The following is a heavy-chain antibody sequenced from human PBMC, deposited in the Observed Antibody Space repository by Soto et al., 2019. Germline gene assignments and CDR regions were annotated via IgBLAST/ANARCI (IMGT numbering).Heavy chain of an antibody. J-gene: IGHJ4*02. D-gene: IGHD3-10*01. CDR2: INGDGSGT. Sequence: EVQLVESGGGLVQPGGSLRLSCEASGFTFSGSWMHWVRQAPGKGLVWVSRINGDGSGTSYADFVKGRFTISRDDAKNTMFLQMNGLRAEDTAVYYCARGIFGSGTANDYWGQGTRVTVSS. CDR1: GFTFSGSW. CDR3: ARGIFGSGTANDY. V-gene: IGHV3-74*01.